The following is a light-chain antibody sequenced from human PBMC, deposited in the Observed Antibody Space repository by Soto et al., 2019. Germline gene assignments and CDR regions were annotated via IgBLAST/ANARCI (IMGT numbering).Light chain of an antibody. CDR3: QQYSESWGT. V-gene: IGKV3-20*01. Sequence: EIVLTQSPGTLSLSPGERATLSCWASQSFGTRLAWYQQRPGQPPRLLISAASSRATGIPDRFSGSGSGTDFTLTISRLEPEDFAVYYCQQYSESWGTFGPGTKVDIK. CDR1: QSFGTR. CDR2: AAS. J-gene: IGKJ3*01.